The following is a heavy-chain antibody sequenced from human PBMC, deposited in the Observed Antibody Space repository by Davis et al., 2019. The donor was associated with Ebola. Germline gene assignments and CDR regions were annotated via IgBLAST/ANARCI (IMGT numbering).Heavy chain of an antibody. CDR2: MNPNSGNT. D-gene: IGHD3-22*01. CDR3: ARALTYYYDSSGYGWFDP. J-gene: IGHJ5*02. Sequence: ASVKVSCKASGYTFTSYDINWVRQATGQGLEWMGWMNPNSGNTGYAQKFQGRVTMTRNTSISTAYMELSSLRSEDTAVYYCARALTYYYDSSGYGWFDPWGQGTLVTVSS. V-gene: IGHV1-8*01. CDR1: GYTFTSYD.